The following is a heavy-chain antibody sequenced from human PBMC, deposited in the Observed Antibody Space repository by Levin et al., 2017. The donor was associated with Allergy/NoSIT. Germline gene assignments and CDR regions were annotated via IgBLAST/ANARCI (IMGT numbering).Heavy chain of an antibody. CDR1: GYTFSTYG. Sequence: EASVKVSCKASGYTFSTYGITWVRQAPGQGLEWLGWISAYNDNTNYAQKFQGRITMTTDTSTSTAYMELRSLRSDDTAVYYCAGSRYGDYLYGLDVWGQGTTVTVS. D-gene: IGHD4-17*01. J-gene: IGHJ6*02. CDR3: AGSRYGDYLYGLDV. V-gene: IGHV1-18*01. CDR2: ISAYNDNT.